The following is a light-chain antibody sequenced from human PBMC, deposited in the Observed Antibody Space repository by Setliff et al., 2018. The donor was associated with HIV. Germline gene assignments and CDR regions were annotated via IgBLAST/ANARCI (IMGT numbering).Light chain of an antibody. CDR1: SGSVSTSYY. V-gene: IGLV8-61*01. CDR2: STN. Sequence: QTVVTQEPSFSVSPGGTVTLTCGLSSGSVSTSYYPSWYQQTPGQAPRTLIYSTNTRSSGVPDRFSGSILGNKAALTITGAQADDESDYYCVLYMGSGISVSGGGT. CDR3: VLYMGSGISV. J-gene: IGLJ3*02.